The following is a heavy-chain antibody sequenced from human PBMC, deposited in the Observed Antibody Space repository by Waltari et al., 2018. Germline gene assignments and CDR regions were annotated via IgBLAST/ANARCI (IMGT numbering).Heavy chain of an antibody. Sequence: EVQLLQSGGGLIQPGGSLRLSCGASGFDFRNFAMSWVRQAPGTGLPWVSGIGNIGESVFKVDPVKGRFTISRANSQKTLYLQMTSLRADDTAIYYCAMGGSNSWFAHWGQGTPVTVSS. CDR1: GFDFRNFA. D-gene: IGHD6-19*01. V-gene: IGHV3-23*01. J-gene: IGHJ4*01. CDR3: AMGGSNSWFAH. CDR2: IGNIGESV.